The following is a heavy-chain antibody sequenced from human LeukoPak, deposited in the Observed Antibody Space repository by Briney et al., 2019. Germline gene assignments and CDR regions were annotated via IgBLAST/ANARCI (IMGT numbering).Heavy chain of an antibody. J-gene: IGHJ4*02. Sequence: SGGSLRLSCAASGFTFSTYWMSWVRQAPGKGLEWVANIKEDGSEKYYGDSVKGRFTISRDKAKNSLYLEMNSLRVEDTAVYYCARDSSGYQWGQGTLVTVSS. CDR3: ARDSSGYQ. V-gene: IGHV3-7*01. CDR2: IKEDGSEK. D-gene: IGHD3-22*01. CDR1: GFTFSTYW.